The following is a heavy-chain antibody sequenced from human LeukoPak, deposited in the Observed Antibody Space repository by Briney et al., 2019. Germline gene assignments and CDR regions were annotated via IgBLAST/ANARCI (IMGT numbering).Heavy chain of an antibody. J-gene: IGHJ4*02. Sequence: GGSLRLSCAASGFTFGSYVMTWVRQAPGKGLQWVSRITGSGGSTYYADSVKGRFTLSRDNSKNTLYLQMNSLRAEDTAVYYCAKGGQWLARFDYWGQGTLVTVSP. V-gene: IGHV3-23*01. D-gene: IGHD6-19*01. CDR1: GFTFGSYV. CDR2: ITGSGGST. CDR3: AKGGQWLARFDY.